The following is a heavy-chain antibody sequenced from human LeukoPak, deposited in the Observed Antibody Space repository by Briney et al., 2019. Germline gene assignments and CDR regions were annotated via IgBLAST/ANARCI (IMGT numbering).Heavy chain of an antibody. CDR1: GFMFSSYW. CDR2: IYSGGST. D-gene: IGHD6-13*01. J-gene: IGHJ4*02. CDR3: ARDRGSSWYYFDY. Sequence: PGGSLRLSCAASGFMFSSYWMTWVRQAPGKGLEWVSVIYSGGSTYYADSVKGRFTISRDNSKNTLYLQMNSLRAEDTAVYYCARDRGSSWYYFDYWGQGTLVTVSS. V-gene: IGHV3-66*01.